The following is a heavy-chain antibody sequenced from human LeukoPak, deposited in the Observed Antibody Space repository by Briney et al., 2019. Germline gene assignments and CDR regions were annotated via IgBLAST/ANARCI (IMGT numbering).Heavy chain of an antibody. CDR3: ARVETGLLWFGELFDY. J-gene: IGHJ4*02. CDR1: GYTFTGYY. D-gene: IGHD3-10*01. CDR2: INPNSGGT. V-gene: IGHV1-2*02. Sequence: GASVKVSCKASGYTFTGYYMHWVRQAPGQGLEWMGWINPNSGGTNYAQKFQGRVTMTRDTSISTAYMELSRLRSDDTAVYFCARVETGLLWFGELFDYWGQGTLVTVSS.